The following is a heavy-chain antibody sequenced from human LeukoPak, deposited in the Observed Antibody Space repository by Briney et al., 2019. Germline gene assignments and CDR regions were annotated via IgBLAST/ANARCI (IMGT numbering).Heavy chain of an antibody. CDR3: TRGREYTYGIDY. D-gene: IGHD5-18*01. V-gene: IGHV3-73*01. Sequence: GGSLRLSCAASGFSFSGSEMHWVRQAAGKGLGWVGRIRSKANSYATAYATSVKGRFTISRDDSKNTAYLQMNSLKTEDTAVYYCTRGREYTYGIDYWGQGTLVTVSS. CDR1: GFSFSGSE. CDR2: IRSKANSYAT. J-gene: IGHJ4*02.